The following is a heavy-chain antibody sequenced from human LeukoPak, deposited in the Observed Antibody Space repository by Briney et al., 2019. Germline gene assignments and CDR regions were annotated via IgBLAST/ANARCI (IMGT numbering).Heavy chain of an antibody. Sequence: PGGSLRLSCAASGFTFSSYSMNWVRQAPGKGLEWVSSISSSSSCIYYADSVKGRFTISRDNAKNSLYLQMNSLRAEDTAVYYCARSYGDYALGAFDIWGQGTMVTVSS. D-gene: IGHD4-17*01. CDR2: ISSSSSCI. J-gene: IGHJ3*02. CDR1: GFTFSSYS. V-gene: IGHV3-21*01. CDR3: ARSYGDYALGAFDI.